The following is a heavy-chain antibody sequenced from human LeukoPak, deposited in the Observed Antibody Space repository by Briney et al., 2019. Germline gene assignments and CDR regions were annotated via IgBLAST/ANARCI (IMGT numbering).Heavy chain of an antibody. D-gene: IGHD5-24*01. CDR1: GGSFSGYY. V-gene: IGHV4-34*01. J-gene: IGHJ6*03. CDR3: ARDRDGYRTSIYYYYYMDV. Sequence: SETLSLTCAVYGGSFSGYYWSWIRQPPGKGLEWIGEINHSGSTNYNPSLKSRVTISVDTSKNQFSLKLSSVTAADTAVYYCARDRDGYRTSIYYYYYMDVWGKGTTVTISS. CDR2: INHSGST.